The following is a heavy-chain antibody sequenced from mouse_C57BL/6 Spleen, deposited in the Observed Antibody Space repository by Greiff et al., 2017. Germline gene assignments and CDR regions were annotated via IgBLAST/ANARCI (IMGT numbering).Heavy chain of an antibody. D-gene: IGHD4-1*01. J-gene: IGHJ2*01. V-gene: IGHV1-12*01. CDR3: ARGLWDSFYF. CDR1: GYTFTSYN. CDR2: IYPGNGDT. Sequence: LQQSGAELVRPGASVKMSCKASGYTFTSYNMHWVKQRPRQGLEWIGAIYPGNGDTSYNQKFKGKATLTVDKSSSTASLQLSSLTSEDSAVYFCARGLWDSFYFWGQGTTLTVSS.